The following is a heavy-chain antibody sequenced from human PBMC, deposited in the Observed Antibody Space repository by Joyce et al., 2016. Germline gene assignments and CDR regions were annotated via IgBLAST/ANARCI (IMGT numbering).Heavy chain of an antibody. Sequence: QVQLVESGGGVVQPGRSLRLSCTASGLTLSNYGVHWVRQAPGKGREWVAVISYDGVYKDYSDAVKGRCTISRDNSRDTLFLEMNSLRAEDTAVYYCAKILTAGYSSGWFLDYWGQGTLVTVSS. CDR1: GLTLSNYG. CDR3: AKILTAGYSSGWFLDY. J-gene: IGHJ4*02. V-gene: IGHV3-30*18. D-gene: IGHD6-25*01. CDR2: ISYDGVYK.